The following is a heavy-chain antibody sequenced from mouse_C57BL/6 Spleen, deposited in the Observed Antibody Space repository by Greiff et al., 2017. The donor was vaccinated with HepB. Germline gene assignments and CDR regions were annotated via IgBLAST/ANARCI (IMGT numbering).Heavy chain of an antibody. V-gene: IGHV1-64*01. CDR2: IHPNSGST. D-gene: IGHD1-1*01. Sequence: QVQLKESGAELVKPGASVKLSCKASGYTFTSYWMHWVKQRPGQGLEWIGMIHPNSGSTNYNEKFKSKATLTVDKSSSTAYMQLSSLTSEDSAVYYCARGDYYGLAYWGQGTLVTVSA. J-gene: IGHJ3*01. CDR1: GYTFTSYW. CDR3: ARGDYYGLAY.